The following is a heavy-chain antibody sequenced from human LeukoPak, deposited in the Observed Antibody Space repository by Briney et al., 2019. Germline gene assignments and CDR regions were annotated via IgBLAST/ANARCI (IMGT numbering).Heavy chain of an antibody. CDR2: ISASGSTT. J-gene: IGHJ4*02. CDR3: ARGTQSPVSGYFDL. Sequence: PGGSLRLSCAASGFTFSRYDVNWVRRAPGKGLEWVSYISASGSTTHYADSVKGRFTISRDNARNSLYLQMNSLRAEDTAVYHCARGTQSPVSGYFDLWGLGALVTVSS. CDR1: GFTFSRYD. D-gene: IGHD3-10*01. V-gene: IGHV3-48*03.